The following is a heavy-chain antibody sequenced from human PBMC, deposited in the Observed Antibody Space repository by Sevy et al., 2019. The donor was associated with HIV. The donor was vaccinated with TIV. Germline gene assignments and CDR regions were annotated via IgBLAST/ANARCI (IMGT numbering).Heavy chain of an antibody. CDR3: AGVRMGISNGMDV. CDR2: ISSNSAYI. J-gene: IGHJ6*02. V-gene: IGHV3-21*01. Sequence: GGSLRLSCAASGFTFSSYSINWVRRAPGKGLEWVSSISSNSAYIHYADSVKGRFIISRDNAKNSLYLQMNSLRAEDMAVYYGAGVRMGISNGMDVWGQGTTVTVSS. D-gene: IGHD3-3*02. CDR1: GFTFSSYS.